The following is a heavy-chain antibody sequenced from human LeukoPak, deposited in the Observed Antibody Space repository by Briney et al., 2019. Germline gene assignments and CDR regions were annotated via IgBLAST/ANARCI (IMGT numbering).Heavy chain of an antibody. CDR3: AKVKFFGVAPPDF. J-gene: IGHJ6*02. Sequence: GGSLRLSCAASGFTFSSYAMGWVRQAPGKGLEWVSAISGSGGSTYYADSVKGRFTISRDNSKNTLYLQMNSLRAEDTAVYYCAKVKFFGVAPPDFWGQGTTVTVSS. D-gene: IGHD3-3*01. V-gene: IGHV3-23*01. CDR1: GFTFSSYA. CDR2: ISGSGGST.